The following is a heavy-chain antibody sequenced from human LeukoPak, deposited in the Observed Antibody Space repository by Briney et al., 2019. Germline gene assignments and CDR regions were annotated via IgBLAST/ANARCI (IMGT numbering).Heavy chain of an antibody. Sequence: AGGSLRLSCAASGFTFSSYAMSWVRQAPGKGLEWVSAISGSGGSTYYADSVKGRFTISRDNSKNTLYLQMNSLRAEDTAVYYCAKDSFNQVSPTDFDYWGQGTLVTVSS. J-gene: IGHJ4*02. CDR2: ISGSGGST. D-gene: IGHD6-6*01. CDR3: AKDSFNQVSPTDFDY. CDR1: GFTFSSYA. V-gene: IGHV3-23*01.